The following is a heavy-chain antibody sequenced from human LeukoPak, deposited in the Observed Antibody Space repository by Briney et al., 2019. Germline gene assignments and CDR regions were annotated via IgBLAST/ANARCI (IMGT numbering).Heavy chain of an antibody. CDR3: ARGQGVVYSDH. D-gene: IGHD1-1*01. CDR1: GFTFSSYW. Sequence: GGSLRLSCAASGFTFSSYWMSWVRQAPGKGLEWVANIKQDGSEKYYVDSVKGRFTISRDNARNSLYLQMNSLRAEDTAVYYCARGQGVVYSDHWGQGTLVTVSS. V-gene: IGHV3-7*04. CDR2: IKQDGSEK. J-gene: IGHJ4*02.